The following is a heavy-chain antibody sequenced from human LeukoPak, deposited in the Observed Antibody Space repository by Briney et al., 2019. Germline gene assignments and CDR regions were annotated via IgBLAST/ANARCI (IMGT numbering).Heavy chain of an antibody. J-gene: IGHJ4*02. D-gene: IGHD3-22*01. V-gene: IGHV1-24*01. Sequence: ASVKVSCKVSGYTLTELSLHWVRQAPGKGLEWMGGFDPEDGETIYAQKFQGRVTMTEDTSTDTAYMELSSLRSEDTAVYYCATAGLYDSSGYYMFWGQGTLVTVSS. CDR3: ATAGLYDSSGYYMF. CDR2: FDPEDGET. CDR1: GYTLTELS.